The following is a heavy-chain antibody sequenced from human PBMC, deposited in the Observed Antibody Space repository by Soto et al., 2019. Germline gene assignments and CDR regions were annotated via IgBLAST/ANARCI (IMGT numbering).Heavy chain of an antibody. J-gene: IGHJ3*02. CDR3: AKAQYCSGGSCYGWGDAFDI. CDR2: ISDSSGRT. D-gene: IGHD2-15*01. V-gene: IGHV3-23*01. Sequence: EVQLLESGGGLVQPGGSLRLSCAASRFTFSNYAMNWVHQAPGKGLAWVSAISDSSGRTYYADSVKGRFTVSRDNSKNTLYLQMNSLRAEDTAVYYCAKAQYCSGGSCYGWGDAFDIWGQGTMVTVSS. CDR1: RFTFSNYA.